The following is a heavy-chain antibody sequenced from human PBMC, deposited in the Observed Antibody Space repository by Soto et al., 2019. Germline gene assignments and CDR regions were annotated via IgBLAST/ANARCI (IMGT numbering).Heavy chain of an antibody. CDR3: AGGRIVVVGSSAYYGMDV. Sequence: ASVKVSCKASGGNPSNSAISWVRQAPGQGLEWMGGIIPVFGIVSYAQKFQGRVTITADESTSTAYMELSSLRSEDTAVYFCAGGRIVVVGSSAYYGMDVWGQGTTVTVSS. D-gene: IGHD2-15*01. V-gene: IGHV1-69*13. CDR1: GGNPSNSA. CDR2: IIPVFGIV. J-gene: IGHJ6*02.